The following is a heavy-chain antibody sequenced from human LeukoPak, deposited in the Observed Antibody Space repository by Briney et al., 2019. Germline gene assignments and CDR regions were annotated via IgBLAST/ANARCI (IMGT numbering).Heavy chain of an antibody. D-gene: IGHD4-17*01. V-gene: IGHV3-9*01. CDR1: GFTFDDYA. CDR3: AKGGDYGGSAFDY. J-gene: IGHJ4*02. Sequence: PGGSLRLSCAASGFTFDDYAMHWVRQAPGKGLEWVSSISWNSASIGYADSVKGRFTISRDNAKNSLYLQMNSLRVEDTALYYCAKGGDYGGSAFDYWGQGTLVTVSS. CDR2: ISWNSASI.